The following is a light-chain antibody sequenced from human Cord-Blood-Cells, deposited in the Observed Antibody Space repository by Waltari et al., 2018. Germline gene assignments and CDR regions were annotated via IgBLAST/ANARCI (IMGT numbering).Light chain of an antibody. CDR3: CSYAGSYTLV. CDR2: DVS. Sequence: QSALTQPRSVSGSPGQSVTISCTGTSSDVGGYNYVSWYQQHPGKAPKLMIYDVSNRPSGVPDRFSGSKSGNTASLPISGLQAEDEADYYCCSYAGSYTLVFGGGTKLTVL. CDR1: SSDVGGYNY. J-gene: IGLJ3*02. V-gene: IGLV2-11*01.